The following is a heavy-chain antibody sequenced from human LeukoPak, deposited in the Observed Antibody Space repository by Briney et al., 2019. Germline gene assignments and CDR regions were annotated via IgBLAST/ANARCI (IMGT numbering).Heavy chain of an antibody. D-gene: IGHD3-9*01. V-gene: IGHV3-21*01. J-gene: IGHJ4*02. CDR3: ARDQDHDIGFDY. CDR1: GFTFSSYS. CDR2: ISSSSSYI. Sequence: GGSLRLSCAASGFTFSSYSMNWVRQAPGEGLEWVSSISSSSSYIYYADSVKGRFTISRDNAKNSLYLQMNSLRAEDTAVYYCARDQDHDIGFDYWGQGTLVTVSS.